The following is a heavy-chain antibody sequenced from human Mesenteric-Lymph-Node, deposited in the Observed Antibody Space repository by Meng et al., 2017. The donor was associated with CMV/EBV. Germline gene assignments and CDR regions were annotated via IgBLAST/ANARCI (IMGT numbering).Heavy chain of an antibody. V-gene: IGHV3-48*04. J-gene: IGHJ6*02. CDR2: ISSSSNTI. D-gene: IGHD3-3*01. Sequence: GGSLRLSCAASGFTFSSYSMNWVRQAPGKGPEWVSYISSSSNTIYYADSVKGRFTISRDNAKSSLYLQMNSLRAEDTAVYYCARGPHTIFGAVITNYYYYGMDVWGQGTTVTVSS. CDR3: ARGPHTIFGAVITNYYYYGMDV. CDR1: GFTFSSYS.